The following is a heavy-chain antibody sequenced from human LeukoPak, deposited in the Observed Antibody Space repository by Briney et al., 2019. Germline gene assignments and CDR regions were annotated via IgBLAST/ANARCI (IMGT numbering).Heavy chain of an antibody. V-gene: IGHV4-59*01. Sequence: PSGTLSPTCTVSGGSISSYYWGWIPQPPGKGLGWIGYIYFSGSTNYNPSLKSRVTISVDTSKNQFSLKLSSVTAADTAVYYCAREAAYYGMDVWGKGTTVTVSS. D-gene: IGHD6-13*01. J-gene: IGHJ6*04. CDR1: GGSISSYY. CDR2: IYFSGST. CDR3: AREAAYYGMDV.